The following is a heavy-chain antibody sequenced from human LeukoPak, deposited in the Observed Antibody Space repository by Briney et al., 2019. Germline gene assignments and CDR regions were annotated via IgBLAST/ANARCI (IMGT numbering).Heavy chain of an antibody. CDR1: GFTFSIYS. J-gene: IGHJ4*02. V-gene: IGHV3-21*01. CDR3: AKQQLAYYFDY. CDR2: ISSSSSYI. D-gene: IGHD6-13*01. Sequence: GGSLRLSCAASGFTFSIYSMNWVRQAPGKGLEWVSSISSSSSYIYYADSVKGRFTISRDNAKNSLYLQMNSLRAEDTAVYYCAKQQLAYYFDYWGQGTLVTVSS.